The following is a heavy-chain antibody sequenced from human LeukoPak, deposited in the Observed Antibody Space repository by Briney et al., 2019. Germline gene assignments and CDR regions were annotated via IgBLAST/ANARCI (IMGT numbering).Heavy chain of an antibody. V-gene: IGHV3-23*01. CDR3: ATYRQVLLPFES. CDR2: IFPSGGEI. J-gene: IGHJ4*02. D-gene: IGHD2-8*02. Sequence: GGSLRLSCAASGFTFSTFAMIWVRQPPRKGLEWVSSIFPSGGEIHYADSVRGRFTISRDNSKSTLSLQMNSLRAEDTAIYYCATYRQVLLPFESWGQGTLVTVSS. CDR1: GFTFSTFA.